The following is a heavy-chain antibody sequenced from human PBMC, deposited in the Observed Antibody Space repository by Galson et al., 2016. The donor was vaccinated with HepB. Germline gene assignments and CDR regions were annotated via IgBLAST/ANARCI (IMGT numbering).Heavy chain of an antibody. J-gene: IGHJ4*02. D-gene: IGHD3-3*01. CDR3: AGGSGYIFDY. CDR2: IDYSGST. V-gene: IGHV4-31*03. Sequence: TLSLTCTVSGGSISSDSYYWNWIRQHPGKGLEWIGNIDYSGSTSYNPSLKSRVAISVDTSKNQFSLKLSSVTAADTAVYYCAGGSGYIFDYWGQGTRVTVSS. CDR1: GGSISSDSYY.